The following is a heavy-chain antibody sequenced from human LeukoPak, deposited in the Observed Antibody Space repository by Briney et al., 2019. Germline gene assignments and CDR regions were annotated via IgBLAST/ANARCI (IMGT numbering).Heavy chain of an antibody. CDR2: IKQEGSEK. CDR1: GFTFSSYW. D-gene: IGHD1-14*01. Sequence: GGSLRLSCAASGFTFSSYWMSWVREAPGKGLEWVANIKQEGSEKYYVDSVKGRFTISRDNAKNPLYLQMNSLRAEDTAVYYCARASEGRGYYFDYWGQGTLVTVSS. J-gene: IGHJ4*02. V-gene: IGHV3-7*01. CDR3: ARASEGRGYYFDY.